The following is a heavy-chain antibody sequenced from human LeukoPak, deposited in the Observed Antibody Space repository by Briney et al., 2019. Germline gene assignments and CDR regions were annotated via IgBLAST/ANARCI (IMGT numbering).Heavy chain of an antibody. CDR1: GYTLTELS. Sequence: GASVKVSCKVSGYTLTELSMHWVRQAPGKGLEWMGGFDPEDGGTIYAQKFQGRVTMTEDTSTDTAYMELSSLRSEDTAVYYCATQRYSYGSTDAFDIWGQGTMDTVSS. J-gene: IGHJ3*02. CDR3: ATQRYSYGSTDAFDI. D-gene: IGHD5-18*01. CDR2: FDPEDGGT. V-gene: IGHV1-24*01.